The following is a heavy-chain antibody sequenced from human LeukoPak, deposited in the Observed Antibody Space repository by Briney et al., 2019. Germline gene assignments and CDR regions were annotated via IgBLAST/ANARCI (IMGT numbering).Heavy chain of an antibody. CDR1: GFTFSTYW. D-gene: IGHD5-12*01. V-gene: IGHV3-7*01. Sequence: GGSLRLSCVDSGFTFSTYWMTWVRQAPGKGLEWVANIKYDGGEKYYVDSVKGRFTISRDNAKKSLYLQMNSLRPDDTAVYYCARDVGLSGYDLLDYWGQGTLVTVSS. CDR2: IKYDGGEK. CDR3: ARDVGLSGYDLLDY. J-gene: IGHJ4*02.